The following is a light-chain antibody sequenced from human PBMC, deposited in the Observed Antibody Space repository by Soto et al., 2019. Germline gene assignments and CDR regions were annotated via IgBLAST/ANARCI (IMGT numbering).Light chain of an antibody. V-gene: IGLV1-40*01. CDR1: SSNIGAGYD. CDR3: QSYDSSLSAPYV. Sequence: QSVLTQPPSVSGAPGQRVTISCTGSSSNIGAGYDVHWYQQLPGTAPKLLIYGNSNRPSGVPARFSVSKSGTSASLAIPGLQAEDEADYSCQSYDSSLSAPYVFGTGTKVTVL. J-gene: IGLJ1*01. CDR2: GNS.